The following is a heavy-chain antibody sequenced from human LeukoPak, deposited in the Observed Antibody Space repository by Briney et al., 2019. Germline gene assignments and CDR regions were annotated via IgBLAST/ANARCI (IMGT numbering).Heavy chain of an antibody. Sequence: SETLSLTCTVSGGSISSSSYYWGWIRQPPGKGLEWIGSIYYSGSTYYNPSLKSRVTISVDTSKNQFSLKLRSVTAADTAVYYCARQTFITGIDYWGQGTLVTVSS. CDR2: IYYSGST. CDR3: ARQTFITGIDY. D-gene: IGHD3-22*01. V-gene: IGHV4-39*01. J-gene: IGHJ4*02. CDR1: GGSISSSSYY.